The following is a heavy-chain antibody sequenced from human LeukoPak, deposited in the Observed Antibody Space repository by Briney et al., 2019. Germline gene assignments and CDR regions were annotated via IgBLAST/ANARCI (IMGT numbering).Heavy chain of an antibody. CDR3: AKDLAYCGGDCYTGLDY. Sequence: RGSLRLSCAASGFTFSNAWMSWVRQAPGKGLEWVSAISGSGGGTYYADSVKGRFTISRDTSENTLYLQMNSLRAEDTAVYYCAKDLAYCGGDCYTGLDYWGQGTLVTVSS. J-gene: IGHJ4*02. D-gene: IGHD2-21*01. CDR1: GFTFSNAW. CDR2: ISGSGGGT. V-gene: IGHV3-23*01.